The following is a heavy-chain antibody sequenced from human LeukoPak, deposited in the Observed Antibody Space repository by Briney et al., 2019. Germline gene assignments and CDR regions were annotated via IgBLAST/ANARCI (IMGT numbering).Heavy chain of an antibody. D-gene: IGHD6-19*01. Sequence: SETLSLTCAVYGGSFSGYYWSWIRQPPGKGLEWIGEINHSGSTNYNPSLKSRVTISVDTSKNQFSLKLSSVTAADTAVYYCARAHVVYKQWPFDYWGQGTLSPSPQ. CDR1: GGSFSGYY. V-gene: IGHV4-34*01. J-gene: IGHJ4*02. CDR3: ARAHVVYKQWPFDY. CDR2: INHSGST.